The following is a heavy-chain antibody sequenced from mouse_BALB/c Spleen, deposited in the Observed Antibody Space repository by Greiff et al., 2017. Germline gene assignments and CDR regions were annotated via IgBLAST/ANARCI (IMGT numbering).Heavy chain of an antibody. CDR1: GYSITSDYA. CDR3: ARGTATRFAY. D-gene: IGHD1-2*01. CDR2: ISYSGST. Sequence: VQLKVSGPGLVKPSQSLSLTCTVTGYSITSDYAWNWIRQFPGNKLEWMGYISYSGSTSYNPSLKSRISITRDTSKNQFFLQLNSVTTEDTATYYCARGTATRFAYWGQGTLVTVSA. V-gene: IGHV3-2*02. J-gene: IGHJ3*01.